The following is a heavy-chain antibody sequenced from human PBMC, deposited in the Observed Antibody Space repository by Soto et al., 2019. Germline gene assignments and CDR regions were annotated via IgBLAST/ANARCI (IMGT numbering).Heavy chain of an antibody. J-gene: IGHJ3*02. CDR1: GFTVTDIY. D-gene: IGHD2-15*01. Sequence: EVQLVESGGGLVQPGGSLRLSCVASGFTVTDIYMNWVRQAPGKGLEWVSVIYKDFTDYADFVRGRSSVSTDTSKNALYLQRDNLRAEDTAVYYCAREPRYCSGGSCSIMGDAFDIWGQGAMVTVSS. V-gene: IGHV3-66*01. CDR3: AREPRYCSGGSCSIMGDAFDI. CDR2: IYKDFT.